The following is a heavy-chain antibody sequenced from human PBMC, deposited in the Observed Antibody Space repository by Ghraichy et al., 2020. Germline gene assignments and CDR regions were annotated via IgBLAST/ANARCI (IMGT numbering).Heavy chain of an antibody. D-gene: IGHD4-17*01. CDR2: INQDGSEK. CDR3: TTYGDGAFDI. Sequence: LSLTCAASGFTFSTYWMSWVRQPPGKGLEWMATINQDGSEKYYLDSLKGRFTISRDNAKSSLHLQMRSLRVDDTAVYYCTTYGDGAFDIWGQGTMVTVSP. CDR1: GFTFSTYW. J-gene: IGHJ3*02. V-gene: IGHV3-7*03.